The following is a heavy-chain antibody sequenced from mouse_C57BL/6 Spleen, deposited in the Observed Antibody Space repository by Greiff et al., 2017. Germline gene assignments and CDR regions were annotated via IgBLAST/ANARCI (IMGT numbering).Heavy chain of an antibody. V-gene: IGHV1-76*01. CDR2: IYPGSGNT. CDR1: GYTFTDYY. Sequence: QVQLQQSGAELVRPGASVKLSCKASGYTFTDYYINWVKQRPGQGLEWIARIYPGSGNTYYNEKFKGKATLTAEKSSSTAYMQLSSLTSEDSAVYFCARSGATVVAGYYAMDYWGQGTSVTVSS. CDR3: ARSGATVVAGYYAMDY. D-gene: IGHD1-1*01. J-gene: IGHJ4*01.